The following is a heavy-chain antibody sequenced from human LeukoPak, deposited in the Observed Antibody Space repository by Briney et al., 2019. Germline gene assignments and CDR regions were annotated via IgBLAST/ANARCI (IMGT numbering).Heavy chain of an antibody. V-gene: IGHV3-13*01. Sequence: GGSLRLSCAASGFIFIDYDMHWVRQVIGKGLEWVSAIGIRGDTHYSGSVEGRFTISRENAESSLYLQMNSLRAEDTAVYYCARGGIQVSGIDEFDYWGQGTLVTVSS. CDR2: IGIRGDT. CDR1: GFIFIDYD. CDR3: ARGGIQVSGIDEFDY. D-gene: IGHD6-19*01. J-gene: IGHJ4*02.